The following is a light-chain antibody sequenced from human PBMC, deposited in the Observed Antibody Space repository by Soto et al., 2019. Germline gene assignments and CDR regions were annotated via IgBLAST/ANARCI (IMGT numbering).Light chain of an antibody. CDR2: EVS. V-gene: IGLV2-8*01. J-gene: IGLJ3*02. CDR1: SSDVGAYKY. CDR3: TSYVGSNIWV. Sequence: QSALTQPPSASGSPGQSVTISCTGTSSDVGAYKYVSWYQQYPGKAPKLMIYEVSKRPSGVPDRFSGSKSGNTASLTVSGLHAEDDADYYFTSYVGSNIWVFGGGTKLTVL.